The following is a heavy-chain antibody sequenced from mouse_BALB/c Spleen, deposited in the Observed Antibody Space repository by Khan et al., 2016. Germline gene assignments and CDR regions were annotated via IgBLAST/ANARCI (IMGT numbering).Heavy chain of an antibody. CDR2: ISYSGNT. J-gene: IGHJ2*01. V-gene: IGHV3-2*02. Sequence: EVELVESGPGLVKPSQSLSLICTVTGYSITSDYAWNWIRQFPGNKLEWMGFISYSGNTNYNPSLKSRISITRDKSKNQFFLQLNSVTTEDTATDYCARVYGGDFDYWGQGTTLTVSS. D-gene: IGHD1-1*02. CDR3: ARVYGGDFDY. CDR1: GYSITSDYA.